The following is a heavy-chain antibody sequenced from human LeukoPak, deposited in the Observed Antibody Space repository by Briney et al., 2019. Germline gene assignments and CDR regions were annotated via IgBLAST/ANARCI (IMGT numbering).Heavy chain of an antibody. D-gene: IGHD2-2*01. CDR1: GYTFTGYY. CDR2: INPKSGDA. V-gene: IGHV1-2*02. Sequence: AASVKVSCKASGYTFTGYYMHWVRQAPGQGLEWMGWINPKSGDANYAQKFQGRVTMTWDTSISTAYMELSRLSSDDTAVYYCTRGVLPARFDSWGQGTLVTVTS. J-gene: IGHJ5*01. CDR3: TRGVLPARFDS.